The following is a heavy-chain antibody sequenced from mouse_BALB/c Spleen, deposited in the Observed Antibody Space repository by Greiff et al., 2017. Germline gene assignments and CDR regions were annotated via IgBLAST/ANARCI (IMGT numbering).Heavy chain of an antibody. Sequence: EVKLQESGPDLVKPSQSLSLTCTVTGYSITSGYSWHWIRQFPGNKLEWMGYIHYSGSTNYNPSLKSRISITRDTSKNQFFLQLNSVTTEDTATYYCARKGLYGNYVNYFDYWGQGTTLTVSS. CDR1: GYSITSGYS. CDR2: IHYSGST. V-gene: IGHV3-1*02. D-gene: IGHD2-1*01. J-gene: IGHJ2*01. CDR3: ARKGLYGNYVNYFDY.